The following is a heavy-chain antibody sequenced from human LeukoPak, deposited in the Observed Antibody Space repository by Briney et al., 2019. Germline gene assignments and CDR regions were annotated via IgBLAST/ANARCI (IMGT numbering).Heavy chain of an antibody. D-gene: IGHD2-2*01. CDR3: ARDIVVVPAAMPGNWFDP. V-gene: IGHV1-18*01. CDR2: ISAYNGNT. Sequence: ASVKVSCKASGYTFTSYGISWVRQAPGQGLEWMGWISAYNGNTNYAQKLQGRVTMTTDTSTSTAYMGLRSLRSDDTAVYYCARDIVVVPAAMPGNWFDPWGQGTLVTVSS. CDR1: GYTFTSYG. J-gene: IGHJ5*02.